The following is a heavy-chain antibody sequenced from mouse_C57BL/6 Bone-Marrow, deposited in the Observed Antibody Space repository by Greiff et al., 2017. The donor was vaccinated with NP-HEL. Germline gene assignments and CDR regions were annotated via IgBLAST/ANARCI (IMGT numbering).Heavy chain of an antibody. Sequence: EVQRVESGGGLVKPGGSLKLSCAASGFTFSSYAMSWVRQTPEKRLEWVATISDGGSYTYYPDNVKGRFTISRDNAKNNLYLQMSHLKSEDTAMYYCARKDDYDGFAYWGQGTLVTASA. CDR3: ARKDDYDGFAY. CDR1: GFTFSSYA. CDR2: ISDGGSYT. V-gene: IGHV5-4*01. D-gene: IGHD2-4*01. J-gene: IGHJ3*01.